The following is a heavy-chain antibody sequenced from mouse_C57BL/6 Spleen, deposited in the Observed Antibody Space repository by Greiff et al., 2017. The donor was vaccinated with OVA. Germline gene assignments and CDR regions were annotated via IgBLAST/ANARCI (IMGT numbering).Heavy chain of an antibody. Sequence: EVQLQQSGPELVKPGASVKISCKASGYTFTDYYMNWVKQSHGKSLEWIGDINPNNGGTSYNQKFKGKATLTVDKSSSTAYMELRSLTSEDSAVYYVGGGPVYGYDGYSLDYGAKAPTPPVSS. J-gene: IGHJ2*01. CDR2: INPNNGGT. D-gene: IGHD2-2*01. CDR1: GYTFTDYY. V-gene: IGHV1-26*01. CDR3: GGGPVYGYDGYSLDY.